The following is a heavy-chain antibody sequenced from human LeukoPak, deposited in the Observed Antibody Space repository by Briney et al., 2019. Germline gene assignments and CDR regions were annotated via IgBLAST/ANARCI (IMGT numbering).Heavy chain of an antibody. CDR1: GFTFSSAW. V-gene: IGHV3-23*01. J-gene: IGHJ4*02. CDR3: AKDPHSFLSPVVVDFDQ. CDR2: IRARAGST. D-gene: IGHD2-15*01. Sequence: GGSLRLSCAASGFTFSSAWMTWVRQAPGKGLEWVSAIRARAGSTYYGDSVKGRFAVSRDNSKNTLYLQMNSLRAEDTAVYYCAKDPHSFLSPVVVDFDQWGQGTLVIVSS.